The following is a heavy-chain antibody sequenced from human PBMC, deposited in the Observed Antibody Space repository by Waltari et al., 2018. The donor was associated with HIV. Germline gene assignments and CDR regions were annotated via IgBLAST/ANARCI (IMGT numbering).Heavy chain of an antibody. CDR3: VRHAAAYRTEEPNVGWWLAGYFQP. D-gene: IGHD2-15*01. V-gene: IGHV4-39*01. CDR2: GLISGPI. J-gene: IGHJ1*01. Sequence: QVQLQASGPGLVQPSETLSLVCLVSGDSVHTRNFFWAWIPHSPGGGAEWIGSGLISGPIYSNPSLRGRVTASVDASKNQFSLRLTSVTAADTAVYYCVRHAAAYRTEEPNVGWWLAGYFQPWGPGTLVIVSS. CDR1: GDSVHTRNFF.